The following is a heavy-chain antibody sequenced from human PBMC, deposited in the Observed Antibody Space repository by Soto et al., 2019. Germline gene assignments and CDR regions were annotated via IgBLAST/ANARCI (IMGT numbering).Heavy chain of an antibody. CDR3: AKAALYTSWEYYFDY. D-gene: IGHD2-2*01. Sequence: EVQLLESGGGLVQPGGSLRLSCAASGFTFSSYAMNWVRQAPGKGLEWVSRISGSGDSTFYADSVKGRFTVSRDNSKNTLYLQMNSLRAEDTAVYYCAKAALYTSWEYYFDYWGQGTLVTVSS. CDR1: GFTFSSYA. V-gene: IGHV3-23*01. CDR2: ISGSGDST. J-gene: IGHJ4*02.